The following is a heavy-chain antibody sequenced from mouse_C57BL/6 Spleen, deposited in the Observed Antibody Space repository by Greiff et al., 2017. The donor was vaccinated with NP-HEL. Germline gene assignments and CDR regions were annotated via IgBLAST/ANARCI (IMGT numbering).Heavy chain of an antibody. CDR3: ARHPYGSSSYWYFDV. Sequence: EVQLQESGGDLVKPGGSLKLSCAASGFTFSSYGMSWVRQTPDKRLEWVATISSGGSYTYYPDSVKGRFTISRDNAKNTLYLQMSSLKSEDTAMYYCARHPYGSSSYWYFDVWGTGTTVTVSS. CDR2: ISSGGSYT. J-gene: IGHJ1*03. CDR1: GFTFSSYG. D-gene: IGHD1-1*01. V-gene: IGHV5-6*01.